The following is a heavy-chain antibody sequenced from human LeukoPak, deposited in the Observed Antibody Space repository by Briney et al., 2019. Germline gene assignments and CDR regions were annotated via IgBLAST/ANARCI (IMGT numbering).Heavy chain of an antibody. CDR3: ARDSSIAARPYGMDV. V-gene: IGHV1-2*04. Sequence: GASVKVSCKASGYTFTGYYMHWVRQAPGQGLEWMGWINPNSGGTNYAQKFQGWVTMTRDTSISTAYMELSRLRSDDTAVYYCARDSSIAARPYGMDVWGQGTTVTVSS. CDR2: INPNSGGT. D-gene: IGHD6-6*01. J-gene: IGHJ6*02. CDR1: GYTFTGYY.